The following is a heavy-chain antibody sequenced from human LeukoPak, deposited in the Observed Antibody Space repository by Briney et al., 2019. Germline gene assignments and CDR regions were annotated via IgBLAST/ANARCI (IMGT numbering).Heavy chain of an antibody. J-gene: IGHJ4*02. CDR1: GFTFTSYA. V-gene: IGHV3-23*01. CDR3: AKDLH. Sequence: GGSLRLSCGASGFTFTSYAMSWVRQAPGRGLEWVSGISGGGGSAFYADSVKGRFTISRDNSKNTLYLQMNSLRAEDTAVYYCAKDLHWGQGTLVAVSS. CDR2: ISGGGGSA.